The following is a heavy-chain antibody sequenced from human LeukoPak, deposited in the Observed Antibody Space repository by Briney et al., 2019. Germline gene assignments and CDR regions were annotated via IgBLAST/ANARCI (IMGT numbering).Heavy chain of an antibody. V-gene: IGHV4-59*01. D-gene: IGHD4-11*01. J-gene: IGHJ5*02. Sequence: SETLSLTCTVSGGSISTYYGSWIRQPPGKGLEWIGYIYYSGSTNYKPSLKSRVTMSVDTSKNQFSLKLSSVTAADTAVYYCAREGVTHNWFDPWGQGTLVTVSS. CDR3: AREGVTHNWFDP. CDR1: GGSISTYY. CDR2: IYYSGST.